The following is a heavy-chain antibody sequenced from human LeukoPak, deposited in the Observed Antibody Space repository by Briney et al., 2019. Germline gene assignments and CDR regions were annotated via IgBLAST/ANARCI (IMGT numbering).Heavy chain of an antibody. CDR2: ISGSGGSA. J-gene: IGHJ5*02. V-gene: IGHV3-23*01. Sequence: GGSLRLSCAASGFTFSSYAMSWVRQAPGKGLEWVSAISGSGGSAYYADSVKGRFTISRDNSKNTLYLQMNSLRAEDTAVYYCAKDLKSGHWFDPWGQGTLVTVSS. CDR3: AKDLKSGHWFDP. CDR1: GFTFSSYA.